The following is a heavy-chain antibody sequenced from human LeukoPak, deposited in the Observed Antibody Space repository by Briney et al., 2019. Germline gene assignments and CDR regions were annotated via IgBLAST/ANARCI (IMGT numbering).Heavy chain of an antibody. CDR2: IYYSGST. V-gene: IGHV4-59*01. D-gene: IGHD4-23*01. Sequence: SETLSLTCTVSGGSISSYYWSWVRQPPGKGLEWIGYIYYSGSTNYNPSLKSRVTISVDTSKNQFSLKLSSVTAADTAVYYCARGTVVTTPYYLDYWGQGTLVTVSS. J-gene: IGHJ4*02. CDR3: ARGTVVTTPYYLDY. CDR1: GGSISSYY.